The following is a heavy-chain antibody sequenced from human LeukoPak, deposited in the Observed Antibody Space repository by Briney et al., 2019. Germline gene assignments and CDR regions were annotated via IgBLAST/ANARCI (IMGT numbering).Heavy chain of an antibody. CDR3: AKDGVRGGIAGTTD. D-gene: IGHD1-7*01. J-gene: IGHJ4*02. CDR1: GFTFSSYA. Sequence: GGSLRLSCAASGFTFSSYAMSWVRQAPGKGLEWVSVISGSGGSTYYADSVKGRFTISRDNSKNTLYLQINSLRVEDTAVYYCAKDGVRGGIAGTTDWGQGTLVTVSS. CDR2: ISGSGGST. V-gene: IGHV3-23*01.